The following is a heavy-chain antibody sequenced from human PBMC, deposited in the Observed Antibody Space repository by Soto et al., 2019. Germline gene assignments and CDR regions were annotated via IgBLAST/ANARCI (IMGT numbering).Heavy chain of an antibody. J-gene: IGHJ6*02. D-gene: IGHD4-4*01. CDR3: AKAGAEPYSNYLGHEIYYCSIDV. V-gene: IGHV3-9*01. CDR1: GFSFDNYA. CDR2: ISWNSGII. Sequence: EVQLVESGGGLVQPGRSLRLSCVASGFSFDNYAMHWVRQAPGKGLEWVSGISWNSGIIGYVDSVRGRFTISRNNAKNSLYLQMNTLIPEDSVLYYCAKAGAEPYSNYLGHEIYYCSIDVWGQGTPVTVSS.